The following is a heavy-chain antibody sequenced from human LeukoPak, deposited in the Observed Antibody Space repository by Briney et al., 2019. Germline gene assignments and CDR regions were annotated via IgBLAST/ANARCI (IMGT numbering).Heavy chain of an antibody. CDR1: GYTFTSYA. Sequence: ASVKLSCTASGYTFTSYAIHWVRQAPGQRLEWMGWINAGNGNTKNSQKFQVRVTFTSATSASTAYMELSSLRSEDAAVYYCARSVTMVRGVNTHFDYWGQGTLVTVSS. J-gene: IGHJ4*02. CDR2: INAGNGNT. V-gene: IGHV1-3*01. CDR3: ARSVTMVRGVNTHFDY. D-gene: IGHD3-10*01.